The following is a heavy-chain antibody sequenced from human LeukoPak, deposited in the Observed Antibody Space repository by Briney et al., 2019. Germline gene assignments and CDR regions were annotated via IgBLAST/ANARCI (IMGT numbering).Heavy chain of an antibody. CDR2: IYYSGST. J-gene: IGHJ6*02. CDR1: GGSISSGDYY. CDR3: ARAPAGYYYDSSGSYYGMDV. V-gene: IGHV4-30-4*01. Sequence: SETLSLTCTVSGGSISSGDYYWSWIRQPPGKGLEWIGYIYYSGSTYYNPSLKSRVTISVDTSKNQFSLKLSSVTAAYTAVYYCARAPAGYYYDSSGSYYGMDVWGQGTTVTV. D-gene: IGHD3-22*01.